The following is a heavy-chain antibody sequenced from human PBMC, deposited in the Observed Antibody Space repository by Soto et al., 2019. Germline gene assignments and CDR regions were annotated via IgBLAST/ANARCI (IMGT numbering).Heavy chain of an antibody. D-gene: IGHD3-3*01. J-gene: IGHJ4*02. CDR3: ARARKATYITGGFDS. V-gene: IGHV4-59*01. CDR2: SSYGGFT. Sequence: QVQLQESGPGLVKPSETLSLTCSVSGGSISDYYWSWIRQSPEEGLEYIAYSSYGGFTNLNGALNGRVTMSIDTSKNQFSLKATSLTAADTAVYYCARARKATYITGGFDSWGEGTLVTVSS. CDR1: GGSISDYY.